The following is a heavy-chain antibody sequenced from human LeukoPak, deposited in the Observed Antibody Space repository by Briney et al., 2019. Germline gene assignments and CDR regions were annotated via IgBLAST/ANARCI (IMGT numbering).Heavy chain of an antibody. D-gene: IGHD2-2*01. CDR2: ISGSGGST. CDR3: AKDGSTSSSYFYNWFDP. J-gene: IGHJ5*02. CDR1: GFTFSSYA. V-gene: IGHV3-23*01. Sequence: GVSLRLSCAASGFTFSSYAMSWVRQAPGKGLEWVSAISGSGGSTYYADSVKGRFTISRDNSKNTLYLQMNSLRAEDTAVYYCAKDGSTSSSYFYNWFDPWGQGTLVTVSS.